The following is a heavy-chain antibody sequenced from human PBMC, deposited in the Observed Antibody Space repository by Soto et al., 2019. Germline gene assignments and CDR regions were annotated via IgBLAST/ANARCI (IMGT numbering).Heavy chain of an antibody. CDR2: INHSGST. Sequence: ETLSLTCAVYGGSFSGYYWSWIRQPPGKGLEWIGEINHSGSTNYNPSLKSRVTISVDTSKNQFSLKLSSVTAADTAVYYCARGRSVVVGQTPGYFDYWGQGTLVTVSS. CDR3: ARGRSVVVGQTPGYFDY. V-gene: IGHV4-34*01. D-gene: IGHD2-15*01. CDR1: GGSFSGYY. J-gene: IGHJ4*02.